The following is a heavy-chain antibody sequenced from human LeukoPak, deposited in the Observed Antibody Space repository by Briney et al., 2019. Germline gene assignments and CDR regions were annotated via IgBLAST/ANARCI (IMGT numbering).Heavy chain of an antibody. J-gene: IGHJ4*02. D-gene: IGHD3-16*01. CDR2: IYHSGST. Sequence: SQTLSLTCAVSGGSISSGGYSWSWIRQPPGKGLEWIGYIYHSGSTYYNPSLKSRVTISGDTSKNQFSLELNSVTAADTAVYYCATLRGDIDYWGQGTLVTVSS. CDR1: GGSISSGGYS. V-gene: IGHV4-30-2*03. CDR3: ATLRGDIDY.